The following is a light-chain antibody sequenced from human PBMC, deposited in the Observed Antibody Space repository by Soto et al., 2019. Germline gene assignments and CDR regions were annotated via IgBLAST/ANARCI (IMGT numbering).Light chain of an antibody. CDR3: SSYTNRKTVV. V-gene: IGLV2-14*03. Sequence: QSALTQPASVSGSPGQSITIFCTGTSSDVGGYNYVSWYQQRPGKPPKLMIYDVTNRPSGVSNRFAGSKSGSTASLTISGRQAEDEGDYYCSSYTNRKTVVFGGGTKLTVL. CDR1: SSDVGGYNY. J-gene: IGLJ3*02. CDR2: DVT.